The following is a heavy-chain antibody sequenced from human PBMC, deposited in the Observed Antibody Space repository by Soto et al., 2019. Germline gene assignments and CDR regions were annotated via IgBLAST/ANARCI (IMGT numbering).Heavy chain of an antibody. CDR1: GYTFTSYA. Sequence: GVSVKVSCKASGYTFTSYAMHWVRQAPGQRLEWMGWINAGNGNTKYSQKFQGRVTITRDTSASTAYMELSSLRAEDTAVYYCVRGEGGWETYWGQGTLVTVSS. D-gene: IGHD6-19*01. CDR3: VRGEGGWETY. J-gene: IGHJ4*02. CDR2: INAGNGNT. V-gene: IGHV1-3*01.